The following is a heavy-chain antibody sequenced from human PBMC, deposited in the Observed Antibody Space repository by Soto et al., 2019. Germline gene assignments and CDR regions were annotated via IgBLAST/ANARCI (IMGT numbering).Heavy chain of an antibody. V-gene: IGHV5-51*01. CDR3: AIQDPGREMVLSAFDI. D-gene: IGHD2-8*01. CDR1: GYIFLNFW. Sequence: PGESLKISCKGSGYIFLNFWIGWVLQIPGKGLEWMGIVYPGASQTTYSPSFQGQVTVSADKSISTAYLQWSSLKASDTAMYYCAIQDPGREMVLSAFDIWGQGTGVTVAS. J-gene: IGHJ3*02. CDR2: VYPGASQT.